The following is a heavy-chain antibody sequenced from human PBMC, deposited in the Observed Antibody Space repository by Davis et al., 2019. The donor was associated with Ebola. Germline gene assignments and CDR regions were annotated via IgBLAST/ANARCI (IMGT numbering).Heavy chain of an antibody. V-gene: IGHV3-30*03. Sequence: GGSLRLSCAASGFTFSSYGVHWVRQAPGKGLEWVAVISYDGSNKYYADSVKGRFTISRDNSKNTLYLQMNSLRAEDTAVYYCAIANRGPVADTGDYWGQGTLVTVSS. D-gene: IGHD6-19*01. CDR2: ISYDGSNK. CDR3: AIANRGPVADTGDY. CDR1: GFTFSSYG. J-gene: IGHJ4*02.